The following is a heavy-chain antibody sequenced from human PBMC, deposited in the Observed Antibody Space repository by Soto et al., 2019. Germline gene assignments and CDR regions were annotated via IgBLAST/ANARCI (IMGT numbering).Heavy chain of an antibody. CDR2: IRPESGET. CDR3: AAETGADTFDY. D-gene: IGHD1-1*01. Sequence: QVQLVQSGAEVEEPGASVKVSCKASGYNFNDYFMHWMRQAPGQGLEWMGWIRPESGETKYEQKFQGRVTMTSDTSISTAYMQLTMVTSDDTAVYFCAAETGADTFDYWGQGTLVTVST. V-gene: IGHV1-2*02. J-gene: IGHJ4*02. CDR1: GYNFNDYF.